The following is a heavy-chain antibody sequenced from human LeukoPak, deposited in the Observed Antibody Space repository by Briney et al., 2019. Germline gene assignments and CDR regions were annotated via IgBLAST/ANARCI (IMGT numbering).Heavy chain of an antibody. J-gene: IGHJ4*02. Sequence: GGSLRLSCAASGFTFSMYAMSWVRQAPGEGLEWVSGIIGSAENTYYADSVKGRFTISRDNSKNTLYLQMKGLRAEDTAIYYCAKDKIPDSKWEIDYWGQGTPVTVSS. V-gene: IGHV3-23*01. CDR1: GFTFSMYA. CDR2: IIGSAENT. CDR3: AKDKIPDSKWEIDY. D-gene: IGHD1-26*01.